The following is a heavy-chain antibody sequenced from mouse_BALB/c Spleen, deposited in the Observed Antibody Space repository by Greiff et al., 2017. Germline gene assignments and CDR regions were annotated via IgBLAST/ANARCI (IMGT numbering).Heavy chain of an antibody. CDR1: GFTFSSYA. V-gene: IGHV5-12-1*01. CDR2: ISSGGGST. CDR3: ARQGDLEGFDY. D-gene: IGHD2-13*01. Sequence: DVQLVESGGGLVKPGGSLKLSCAASGFTFSSYAMSWVRQTPEKRLEWVAYISSGGGSTYYPDTVKGRFTISRDNAKNTLYLQMSSLKSEDTAMYYCARQGDLEGFDYWGQGTTLTVSA. J-gene: IGHJ2*01.